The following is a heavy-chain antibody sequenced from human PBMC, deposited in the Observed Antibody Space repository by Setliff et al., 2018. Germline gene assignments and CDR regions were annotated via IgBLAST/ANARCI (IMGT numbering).Heavy chain of an antibody. CDR1: EFTFNKYW. Sequence: GESLKISCAASEFTFNKYWMTWVRQAPGKGLEWVANIDPDGIGKYYIDSVRGRFTISRDNAQKTLYLHMNNLRADDTAVFYCARAVTIFGVVTPIYFYYMDVWGKGTTVTVSS. CDR3: ARAVTIFGVVTPIYFYYMDV. D-gene: IGHD3-3*01. J-gene: IGHJ6*03. CDR2: IDPDGIGK. V-gene: IGHV3-7*01.